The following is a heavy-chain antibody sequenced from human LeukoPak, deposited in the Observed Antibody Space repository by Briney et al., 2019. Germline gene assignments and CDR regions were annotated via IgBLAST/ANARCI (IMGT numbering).Heavy chain of an antibody. CDR2: ICGSDGST. J-gene: IGHJ4*02. D-gene: IGHD2-2*01. CDR1: GFLFSSYA. CDR3: AKVETSGGANCYALDY. V-gene: IGHV3-23*01. Sequence: GGSLRLFCAASGFLFSSYAMTWVRQSPDKGLEWVSSICGSDGSTYYADSVKGRFTISRDDSQNTLYLQMNSLSAEDTAVYYCAKVETSGGANCYALDYWGQGTLVTVSS.